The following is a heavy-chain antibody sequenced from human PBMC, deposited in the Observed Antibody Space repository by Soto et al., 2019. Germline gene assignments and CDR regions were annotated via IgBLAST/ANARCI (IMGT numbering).Heavy chain of an antibody. V-gene: IGHV1-18*04. D-gene: IGHD3-3*01. CDR1: GYTFTSYG. J-gene: IGHJ4*02. CDR3: ASVRFLEWLLYDY. CDR2: ISAYNGNT. Sequence: SAKVSFKASGYTFTSYGISWVRQAPGQGLEWMGWISAYNGNTNYAQKLQGRVTMTTDTSTSTAYMELRSLRSDDTAVYYCASVRFLEWLLYDYWGQGTLVTVSS.